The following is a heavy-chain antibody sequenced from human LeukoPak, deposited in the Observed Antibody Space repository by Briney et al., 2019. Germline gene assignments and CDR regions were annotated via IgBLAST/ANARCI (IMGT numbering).Heavy chain of an antibody. CDR1: GYTFTVYY. CDR2: INPNSGDT. J-gene: IGHJ4*02. V-gene: IGHV1-2*02. D-gene: IGHD3-10*01. CDR3: ARGNLLWFGELFSYPDY. Sequence: ASVKVSCKASGYTFTVYYMHWVRQAPGQGLEWMGWINPNSGDTNYAQKFQGRVTMTRDTSINTAYMELSRLRSDDTAVYYCARGNLLWFGELFSYPDYWGQGTLVTVSS.